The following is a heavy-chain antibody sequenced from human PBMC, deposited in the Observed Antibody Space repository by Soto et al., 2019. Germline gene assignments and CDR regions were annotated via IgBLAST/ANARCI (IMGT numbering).Heavy chain of an antibody. Sequence: QVQLQESGPGLVKPSETLSLTCTVSGGSVSSGSYYWSWIRQPPGKGLEWIGYIYYSGSTNYNPSLKRRVTISVDTSKNQFSLKLSSVTAADTAVYYCASGVTVTDFDYWGQGTLVTVSS. J-gene: IGHJ4*02. CDR3: ASGVTVTDFDY. CDR1: GGSVSSGSYY. D-gene: IGHD4-17*01. CDR2: IYYSGST. V-gene: IGHV4-61*01.